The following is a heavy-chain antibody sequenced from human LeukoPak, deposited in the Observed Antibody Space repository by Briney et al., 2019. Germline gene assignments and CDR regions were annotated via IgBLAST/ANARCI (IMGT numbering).Heavy chain of an antibody. CDR2: INHSGST. J-gene: IGHJ4*02. V-gene: IGHV4-34*01. Sequence: PSETLSLTCAVYGGSFSGYYWSWIRQPPGKGLEWIGEINHSGSTNYNPSLKSRVTISVETSKNQFSLKLSSVTAADTAVYYCARGNSSSWYGYYFDYWGQGTLVTVSS. CDR1: GGSFSGYY. D-gene: IGHD6-13*01. CDR3: ARGNSSSWYGYYFDY.